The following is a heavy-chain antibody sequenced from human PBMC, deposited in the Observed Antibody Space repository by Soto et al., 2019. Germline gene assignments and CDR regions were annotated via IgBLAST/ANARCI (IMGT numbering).Heavy chain of an antibody. V-gene: IGHV4-39*01. Sequence: KSSQSRSLTWTVSGSSITSNAYSWGWIRQTPGRGLELISIIHNGQIACSNASLWGRVTFSVDTSNNFCSLTLNSVTSAYPTVYFGARQGVTRLSFDDWGQGTLATVSS. J-gene: IGHJ5*02. CDR3: ARQGVTRLSFDD. D-gene: IGHD2-2*01. CDR2: IHNGQIA. CDR1: GSSITSNAYS.